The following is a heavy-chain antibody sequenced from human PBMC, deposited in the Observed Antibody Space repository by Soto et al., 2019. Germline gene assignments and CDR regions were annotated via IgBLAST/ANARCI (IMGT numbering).Heavy chain of an antibody. CDR2: IFCNGIT. CDR1: VDSFSSHY. D-gene: IGHD3-22*01. V-gene: IGHV4-59*11. Sequence: SETLSVTCTVSVDSFSSHYWTWMRQPPGRGLEWIGYIFCNGITGCNPSVTSRVTLSIDKSRNLFSLNLTSVTAADTALYYWARDRYFYDCRGYDRTLDSWGHGTLVTVSS. CDR3: ARDRYFYDCRGYDRTLDS. J-gene: IGHJ5*01.